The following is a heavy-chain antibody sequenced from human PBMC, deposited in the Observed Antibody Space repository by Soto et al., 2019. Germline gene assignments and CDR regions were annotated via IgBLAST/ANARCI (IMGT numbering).Heavy chain of an antibody. CDR2: ISGSGGST. D-gene: IGHD3-3*01. Sequence: GGSLRLSCAASGFTFSSYAMSWVRQAPGKGLEWVSAISGSGGSTYYADSVKGRFTISRDNSKNSLYLQMNSLRAEDTAVYYCARDSDFWSGYYPDYWGQGTLVTVSS. J-gene: IGHJ4*02. CDR1: GFTFSSYA. V-gene: IGHV3-23*01. CDR3: ARDSDFWSGYYPDY.